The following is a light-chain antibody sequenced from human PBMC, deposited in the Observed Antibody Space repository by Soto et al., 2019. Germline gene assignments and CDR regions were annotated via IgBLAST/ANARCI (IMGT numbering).Light chain of an antibody. J-gene: IGLJ3*02. CDR2: GNR. V-gene: IGLV1-40*01. CDR3: QAYDYSLTASV. CDR1: SSNLGAGYD. Sequence: QSVLTQPPAVSGAPGQRVTLSCTGNSSNLGAGYDVHWYQQLPGAAPKLVIFGNRNRPSGVPERFSGSKSGTSASLAITGLQAEDEAHYYCQAYDYSLTASVFGGGTKLTVL.